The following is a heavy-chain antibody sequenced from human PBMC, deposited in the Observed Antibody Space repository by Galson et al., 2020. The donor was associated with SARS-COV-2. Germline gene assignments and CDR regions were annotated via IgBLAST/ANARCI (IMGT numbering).Heavy chain of an antibody. CDR1: GFTFSSYG. CDR2: ISYDGSNK. V-gene: IGHV3-30*18. Sequence: ETGGSLRLSCAASGFTFSSYGMHWVRQAPGKGLEWVAVISYDGSNKYYADSVKGRFTISRDNSKNTLYLQMNSLRAEDTAVYYCAKDRTNWGMDVWGQGTTVTVAS. J-gene: IGHJ6*02. D-gene: IGHD7-27*01. CDR3: AKDRTNWGMDV.